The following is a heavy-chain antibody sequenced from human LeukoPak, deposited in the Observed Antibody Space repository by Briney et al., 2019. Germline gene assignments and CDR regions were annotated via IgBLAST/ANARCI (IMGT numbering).Heavy chain of an antibody. J-gene: IGHJ4*02. V-gene: IGHV4-34*01. Sequence: SETLSLTCAVYGGSFSGYYWSWIRQPPGKGLEWIGEINHSGSTNYNPSLKSRVTISVDTSKNQFSLKLSSVTAADTAVYYCARGGYNYCGSGSYYPPAWGQGTLVTVSS. CDR1: GGSFSGYY. CDR2: INHSGST. D-gene: IGHD3-10*01. CDR3: ARGGYNYCGSGSYYPPA.